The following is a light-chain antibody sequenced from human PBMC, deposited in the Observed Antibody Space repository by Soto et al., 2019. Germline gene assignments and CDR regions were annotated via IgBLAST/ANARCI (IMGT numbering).Light chain of an antibody. CDR3: MQALHTHLT. CDR2: LGS. Sequence: DIVMPQSPLSLPVTPGEPASISCRSSQSLLHSNGYNYLDWYLQKPGQSPQLLIYLGSNRASGDPDRFSGSGSGTDFTLNISRVEAEYVVVDYGMQALHTHLTCGQGPNVEIK. CDR1: QSLLHSNGYNY. J-gene: IGKJ1*01. V-gene: IGKV2-28*01.